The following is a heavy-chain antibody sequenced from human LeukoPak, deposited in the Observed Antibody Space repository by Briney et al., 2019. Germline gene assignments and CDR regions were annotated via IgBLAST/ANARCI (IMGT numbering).Heavy chain of an antibody. CDR3: ARAGRYSRDY. Sequence: GGSLRLSCAASGFTFSNYLMTWVRQAPGKGLEWVANIKQDGSEKYYVDSVKGRFTISRDNAKNSLYLQMNSLRAEDTAVYYCARAGRYSRDYWGQGTLVTVSS. CDR1: GFTFSNYL. D-gene: IGHD1-26*01. CDR2: IKQDGSEK. V-gene: IGHV3-7*04. J-gene: IGHJ4*02.